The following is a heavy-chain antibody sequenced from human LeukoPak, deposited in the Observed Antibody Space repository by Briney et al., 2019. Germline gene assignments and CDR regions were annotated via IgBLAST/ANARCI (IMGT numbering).Heavy chain of an antibody. Sequence: GASVQFSCKASGYTFTGYYMHWVRQAPGQGLEWMGWINPNSGVTYYAQKFQGRVSMTRDTSISTAYMEVSRLRSDDSALYYCARLSTPNLYYFDYWGQGTLVTVSS. CDR3: ARLSTPNLYYFDY. V-gene: IGHV1-2*02. J-gene: IGHJ4*02. CDR1: GYTFTGYY. D-gene: IGHD3-16*02. CDR2: INPNSGVT.